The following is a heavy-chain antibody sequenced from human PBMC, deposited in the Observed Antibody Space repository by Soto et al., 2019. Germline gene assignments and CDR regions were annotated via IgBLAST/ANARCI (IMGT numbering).Heavy chain of an antibody. D-gene: IGHD6-6*01. Sequence: GVSLRLSCAASGFTFSSYSMNWVRQAPGKGLEWVSSISSSSSYIYYADSVKGRFTISRDNAKNSLYLQMNSLRAEDTAVYYCARAGSSSGYYYYGMDVWGQGTTVTVSS. J-gene: IGHJ6*02. CDR3: ARAGSSSGYYYYGMDV. V-gene: IGHV3-21*01. CDR1: GFTFSSYS. CDR2: ISSSSSYI.